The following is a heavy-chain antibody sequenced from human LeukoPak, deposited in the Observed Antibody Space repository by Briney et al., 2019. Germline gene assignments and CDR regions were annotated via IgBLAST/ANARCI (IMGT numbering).Heavy chain of an antibody. J-gene: IGHJ4*02. CDR2: INPGGSSI. D-gene: IGHD1-14*01. CDR3: ARSNQGGVY. Sequence: GGSLRLSCAASGFTFSSYWMHWVRQVPGKGLVWVARINPGGSSITYADSVKGRFTISRDNVKNTLYLQMDTLRDEDTGVYYCARSNQGGVYWGQGTLVTASS. CDR1: GFTFSSYW. V-gene: IGHV3-74*01.